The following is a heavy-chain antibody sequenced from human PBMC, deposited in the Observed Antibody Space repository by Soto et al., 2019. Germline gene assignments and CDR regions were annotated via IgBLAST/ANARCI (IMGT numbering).Heavy chain of an antibody. D-gene: IGHD3-10*01. CDR3: ARNMDYYYGPGSGNGHGF. V-gene: IGHV1-2*02. J-gene: IGHJ6*02. CDR2: INPRFGDT. CDR1: GYTFTAYY. Sequence: QVQLVQSGAELKEPGDSVRVSCEASGYTFTAYYIHWVRQAPGQGLEWMGWINPRFGDTSYAQDFQGRVSMTRDTSIITVYMELSRLTSDDTAIYYCARNMDYYYGPGSGNGHGFWGQGTTVTVFS.